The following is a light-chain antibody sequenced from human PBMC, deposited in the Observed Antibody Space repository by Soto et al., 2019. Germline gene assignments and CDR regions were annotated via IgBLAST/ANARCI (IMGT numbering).Light chain of an antibody. J-gene: IGKJ1*01. CDR1: QSVSSSY. Sequence: EIVLTQSPGTLSLSPGERATLSCRASQSVSSSYLAWYQQKPGQAPRLLIYGASSRATGIPDRFSGSGSGTDVTLTISRLEPEDFAVYYCQQYGSSPPWTCGQGTKVEIK. CDR2: GAS. V-gene: IGKV3-20*01. CDR3: QQYGSSPPWT.